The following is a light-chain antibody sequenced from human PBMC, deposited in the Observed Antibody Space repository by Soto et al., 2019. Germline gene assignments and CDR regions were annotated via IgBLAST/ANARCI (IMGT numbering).Light chain of an antibody. CDR3: QQYYSTPRLT. CDR1: QSVLYSSNNKNY. CDR2: WAS. V-gene: IGKV4-1*01. J-gene: IGKJ4*01. Sequence: DIVMTQSPDSLAVSLGERATINCKSSQSVLYSSNNKNYLAWYQQKLGQPPKLLVYWASTRESGVPDRFSGSGSGTDFTLTISSLQAEDVAVYYCQQYYSTPRLTFGGGTKVEIK.